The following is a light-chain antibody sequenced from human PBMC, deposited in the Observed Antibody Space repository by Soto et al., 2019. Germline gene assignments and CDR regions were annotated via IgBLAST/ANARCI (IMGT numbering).Light chain of an antibody. CDR3: QRYYNSPLYT. CDR2: GAS. V-gene: IGKV3-20*01. CDR1: QSFNSNY. J-gene: IGKJ2*01. Sequence: ENVLTQSPGTLSLSPGDRATLSCRASQSFNSNYLVWYQQKPGQAPRLLIYGASTRATGIPDMFCGSGSGTDFTLTINSLEPEDFAVYYCQRYYNSPLYTFGQGTKLEIK.